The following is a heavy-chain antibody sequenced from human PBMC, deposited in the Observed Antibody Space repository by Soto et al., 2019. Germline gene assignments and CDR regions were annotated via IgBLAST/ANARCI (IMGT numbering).Heavy chain of an antibody. D-gene: IGHD3-3*01. V-gene: IGHV4-34*01. J-gene: IGHJ6*04. CDR3: ARAWRVIFRVVTSQLGLDD. CDR2: INHSGST. CDR1: GGSFSGYY. Sequence: SENLPHTYAVYGGSFSGYYWSWIRQPPGKGLEWIGEINHSGSTNYNPSLKSRVTISVDTSNNQFSLKLSPVTAADTAVYYCARAWRVIFRVVTSQLGLDDRRKWPTV.